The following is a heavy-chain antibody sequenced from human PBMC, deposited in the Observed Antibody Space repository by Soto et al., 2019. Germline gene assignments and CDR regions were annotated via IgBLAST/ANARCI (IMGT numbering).Heavy chain of an antibody. D-gene: IGHD2-15*01. J-gene: IGHJ6*02. V-gene: IGHV4-59*01. CDR3: ARSDSTGVHRMDV. CDR1: GGSISSYY. CDR2: IYYSGGT. Sequence: SETLSLTCTVSGGSISSYYWTWIRQPPGKGLEWIGYIYYSGGTNYNPSLKSRVTISVATSKTQFSLKLSSVTAADTAVYYCARSDSTGVHRMDVWGQGTTVTVSS.